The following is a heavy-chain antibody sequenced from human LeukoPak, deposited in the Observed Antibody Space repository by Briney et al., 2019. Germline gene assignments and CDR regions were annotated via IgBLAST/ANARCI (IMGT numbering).Heavy chain of an antibody. CDR3: ARETLRNYYYYYMDV. Sequence: PSETLSLTFTVSGGSISNYYWSWIRQPAGKGLEWIGSIYYSGSTYYNPSLKSRVTISVDTSKNQFSLKLSSVTAADTAVYYCARETLRNYYYYYMDVWGKGTRVTVSS. V-gene: IGHV4-4*07. J-gene: IGHJ6*03. CDR1: GGSISNYY. CDR2: IYYSGST.